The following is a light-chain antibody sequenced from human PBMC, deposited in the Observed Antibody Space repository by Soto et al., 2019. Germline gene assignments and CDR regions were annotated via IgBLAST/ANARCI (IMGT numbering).Light chain of an antibody. V-gene: IGLV1-44*01. J-gene: IGLJ2*01. CDR2: SNN. CDR1: SSKIGSNS. Sequence: QSVLTQPPSASGTPGQRVTISCSGSSSKIGSNSVNWYQQFPGTAPKLLIYSNNQRPSGVPDRFSGSKSGTSASLAISGLQSEDEADYYCAAWDDSLNVVIFGGGTKVTVL. CDR3: AAWDDSLNVVI.